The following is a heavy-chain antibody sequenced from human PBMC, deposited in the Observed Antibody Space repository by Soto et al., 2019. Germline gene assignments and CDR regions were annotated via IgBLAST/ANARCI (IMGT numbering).Heavy chain of an antibody. Sequence: GESLKISCKGSGYRFTSYWIAWVRQMPGKGLEWMGIIYPGDSDARYSPSFHGQVTISVDKSISTAYLQWSSLKASDTAIYYCARQLGHDYINNWFDPWGQGTLVTVSS. CDR3: ARQLGHDYINNWFDP. CDR1: GYRFTSYW. D-gene: IGHD4-4*01. V-gene: IGHV5-51*01. CDR2: IYPGDSDA. J-gene: IGHJ5*02.